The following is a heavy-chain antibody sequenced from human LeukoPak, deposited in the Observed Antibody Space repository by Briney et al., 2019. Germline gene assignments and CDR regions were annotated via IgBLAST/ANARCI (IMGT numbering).Heavy chain of an antibody. J-gene: IGHJ4*01. CDR2: INHSGST. CDR1: GGSFSGYY. Sequence: SETLSLTCAVYGGSFSGYYWSWIRQPPGKGLEWIGEINHSGSTNYNPSLKSRVTISVDTSKNQFSLKLSSVAAADTAAYYCARGRDYFDYWGHGTLVTVSS. V-gene: IGHV4-34*01. CDR3: ARGRDYFDY.